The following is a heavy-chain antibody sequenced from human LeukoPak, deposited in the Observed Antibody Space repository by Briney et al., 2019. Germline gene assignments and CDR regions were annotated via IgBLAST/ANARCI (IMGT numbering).Heavy chain of an antibody. D-gene: IGHD1-14*01. CDR2: MKGTGET. J-gene: IGHJ4*02. V-gene: IGHV3-23*01. Sequence: GGSLRLSCAASGLSFTTFAMCWVRQGPARGLEWVSSMKGTGETFYADSVKGRFTLSRDSSRNTVHLQLNNLRVEDTAIYYCARASWVSTTDAVRWGQGTLVTVSS. CDR3: ARASWVSTTDAVR. CDR1: GLSFTTFA.